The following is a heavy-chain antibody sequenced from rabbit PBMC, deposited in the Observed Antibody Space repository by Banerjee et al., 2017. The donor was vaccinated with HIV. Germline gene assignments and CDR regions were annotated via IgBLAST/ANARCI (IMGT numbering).Heavy chain of an antibody. Sequence: QQLVESGGGLVKPGASLTLTCKASGFSFSSGYDMCWVRQAPGKGLEWIACIGAGSSGSTVYASWAKGRFTISKTSSTTVTLQMTSLTAADTATYFCARSGVSGSGYYAYLWGPGTLVTVS. V-gene: IGHV1S40*01. CDR1: GFSFSSGYD. CDR2: IGAGSSGST. CDR3: ARSGVSGSGYYAYL. D-gene: IGHD1-1*01. J-gene: IGHJ4*01.